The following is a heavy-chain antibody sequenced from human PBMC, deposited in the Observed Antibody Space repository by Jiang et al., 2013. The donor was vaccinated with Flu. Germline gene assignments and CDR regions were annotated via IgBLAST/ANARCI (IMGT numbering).Heavy chain of an antibody. CDR3: ATNTPYAGTYYDYFQR. D-gene: IGHD1-26*01. J-gene: IGHJ1*01. CDR1: GLTVRSNS. V-gene: IGHV3-66*02. CDR2: IYEDGRT. Sequence: VQLVESGGGLVQPGGSLRLSCAASGLTVRSNSMSWVRQPPGKGLEWVSVIYEDGRTYYADSVKGRFTISRDTSKNTLYLQTNSLRLEDTALYYCATNTPYAGTYYDYFQRWGQGTLVTVSS.